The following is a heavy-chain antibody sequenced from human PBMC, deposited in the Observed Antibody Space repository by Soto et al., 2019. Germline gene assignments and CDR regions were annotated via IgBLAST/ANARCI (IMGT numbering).Heavy chain of an antibody. D-gene: IGHD5-18*01. V-gene: IGHV3-23*01. CDR1: GFTLSRYA. J-gene: IGHJ4*02. CDR2: ISGSGGST. Sequence: GGSLRLSCAASGFTLSRYAMSWVRQAPGKGLEWVSAISGSGGSTYYADSVKGRFTISRDNSKNTLYLQMNSLRAEDTAVYYCAKPSRRIHQTQYYFDYWGQGTLVTVSS. CDR3: AKPSRRIHQTQYYFDY.